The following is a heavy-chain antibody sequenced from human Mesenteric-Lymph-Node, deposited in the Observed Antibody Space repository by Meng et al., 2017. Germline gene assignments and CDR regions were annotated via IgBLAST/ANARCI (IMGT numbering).Heavy chain of an antibody. Sequence: QVQLQESGPGLVKPSQTLSLTCTVSGGFISSSNYYWSWIRQPPGKGLEWSGHIYNSGSTYYNPSLKSRITISVDTSKNQFSLKLSSVTAADTAVYYCARGQKGYFDLWGRGTLVTVSS. J-gene: IGHJ2*01. CDR1: GGFISSSNYY. CDR3: ARGQKGYFDL. CDR2: IYNSGST. V-gene: IGHV4-30-4*01.